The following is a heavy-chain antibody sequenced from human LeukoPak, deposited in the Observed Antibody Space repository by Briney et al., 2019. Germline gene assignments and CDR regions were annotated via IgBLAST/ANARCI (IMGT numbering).Heavy chain of an antibody. Sequence: PGGSLRLSCAASGFTFSSYRMSWVRQAPGKGLEWVANIKQDGSEKYYVDSVKGRFTISRDNAKNSLYLQMNSLRAEDTAVYYCARDLDYDFWSGYLDYWGQGTLVTVSS. CDR3: ARDLDYDFWSGYLDY. J-gene: IGHJ4*02. D-gene: IGHD3-3*01. CDR2: IKQDGSEK. CDR1: GFTFSSYR. V-gene: IGHV3-7*01.